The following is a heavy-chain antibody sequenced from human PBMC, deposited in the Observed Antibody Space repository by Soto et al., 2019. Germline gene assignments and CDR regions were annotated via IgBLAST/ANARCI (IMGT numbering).Heavy chain of an antibody. J-gene: IGHJ4*02. CDR1: GGSINSSFW. CDR3: AREVSGIQAFDY. CDR2: ISHGGST. D-gene: IGHD1-20*01. Sequence: QVQLQESGPGLLKPSETLSLTCGVSGGSINSSFWWNRIRQPPGKGLEWIGEISHGGSTNFNPSLKSRATISVDKSKNHLSLKMDSVTAADTAVYYCAREVSGIQAFDYWGQGTLVTVSS. V-gene: IGHV4-4*02.